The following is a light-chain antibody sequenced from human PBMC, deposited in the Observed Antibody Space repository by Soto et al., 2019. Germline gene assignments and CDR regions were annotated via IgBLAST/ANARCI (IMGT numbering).Light chain of an antibody. CDR2: DVS. CDR1: SSDFGGYNY. V-gene: IGLV2-14*03. J-gene: IGLJ2*01. Sequence: QSALTQPASVSGSPGQSITISCTGTSSDFGGYNYVSWYQQHPGKAPQLMIYDVSSRPSGVSHRFSGSKSGTTASLTISGLQAEDEAYYFCSSYTAITTTRVFGGGTKVTVL. CDR3: SSYTAITTTRV.